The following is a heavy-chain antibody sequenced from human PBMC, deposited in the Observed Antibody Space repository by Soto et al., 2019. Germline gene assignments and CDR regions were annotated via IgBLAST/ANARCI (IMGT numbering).Heavy chain of an antibody. CDR2: IIPIFDTA. Sequence: SVKVSCKTPGGTFSSYALSWARQATGQGLEWMGGIIPIFDTANYAQKFQGRVTITADESTSTAYMELSSLRSEDTAVYYCARHDCISTSCYYYYYYSMDVWGQGTTVTVSS. CDR1: GGTFSSYA. CDR3: ARHDCISTSCYYYYYYSMDV. J-gene: IGHJ6*02. D-gene: IGHD2-2*01. V-gene: IGHV1-69*13.